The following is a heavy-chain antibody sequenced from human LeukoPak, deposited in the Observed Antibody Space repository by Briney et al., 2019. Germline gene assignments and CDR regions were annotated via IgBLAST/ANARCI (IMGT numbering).Heavy chain of an antibody. V-gene: IGHV4-59*01. CDR2: LHYGGST. CDR1: DGAITGYY. D-gene: IGHD6-13*01. Sequence: PSETLSLTCTVSDGAITGYYWGWIRQPPGKGLEWIGHLHYGGSTNYNPSLKSRVTISVNTSKNHFSLKLSSVTAADTAVYYCARGYSTSWTYYFDYWGQGALVTVSS. CDR3: ARGYSTSWTYYFDY. J-gene: IGHJ4*02.